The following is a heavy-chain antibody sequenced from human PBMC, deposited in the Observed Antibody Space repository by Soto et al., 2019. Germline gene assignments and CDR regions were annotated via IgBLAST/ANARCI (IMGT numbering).Heavy chain of an antibody. CDR1: GFSLSTSGGG. CDR2: IYWDDDK. Sequence: QITLKESGPTLVKPTQTLTLTCTFSGFSLSTSGGGVGWIRQPPGKALEWLALIYWDDDKRYSPSLKNRLTMNKQTSKNRAILTMNYMYSLDTATYYCAPTHAQQQLVSECFHTSGHGTLVTVYS. V-gene: IGHV2-5*02. CDR3: APTHAQQQLVSECFHT. D-gene: IGHD6-13*01. J-gene: IGHJ5*01.